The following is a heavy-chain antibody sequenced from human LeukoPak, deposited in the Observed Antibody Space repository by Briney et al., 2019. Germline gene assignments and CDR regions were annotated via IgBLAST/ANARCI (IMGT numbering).Heavy chain of an antibody. J-gene: IGHJ6*02. D-gene: IGHD5-24*01. CDR3: ARDRRMGYYYYGMDV. CDR2: LYSGGST. Sequence: GGSLRLSCVASGFSVSSDYMTWVRQAPGKGLEWVSVLYSGGSTYYADSVKGRFTISRDNSKNTLYLQMNSLRAEDTAVYYCARDRRMGYYYYGMDVWGQGSLVTVSS. CDR1: GFSVSSDY. V-gene: IGHV3-53*01.